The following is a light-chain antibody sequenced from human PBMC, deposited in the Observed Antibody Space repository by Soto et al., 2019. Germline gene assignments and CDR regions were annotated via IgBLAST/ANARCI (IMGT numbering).Light chain of an antibody. Sequence: QSVLTQPRSVSGSPGQSVTISCTGTSSDVGGYNFVSWYQQRPGKAPKLMIYDVTKRPSGVPDRFSGSKSDNTASLTISGLLSEDEADYYCCSYAGTYTLGVSGNGTKVTVL. V-gene: IGLV2-11*01. CDR1: SSDVGGYNF. J-gene: IGLJ1*01. CDR3: CSYAGTYTLGV. CDR2: DVT.